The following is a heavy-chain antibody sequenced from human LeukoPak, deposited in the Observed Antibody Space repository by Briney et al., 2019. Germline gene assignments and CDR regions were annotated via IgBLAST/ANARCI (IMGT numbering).Heavy chain of an antibody. CDR2: IYTSGST. D-gene: IGHD1-20*01. Sequence: PSETLSLACTVSGGSIGSSSYYWSWIRQPAGKGLEWIGRIYTSGSTNYNPSLKSRVTMSVDTSKNQFSLKLSSVTAADTAVYYCARDLTPTSRYNWNDQSPLDPWAREPWSPSPQ. CDR1: GGSIGSSSYY. V-gene: IGHV4-61*02. J-gene: IGHJ5*02. CDR3: ARDLTPTSRYNWNDQSPLDP.